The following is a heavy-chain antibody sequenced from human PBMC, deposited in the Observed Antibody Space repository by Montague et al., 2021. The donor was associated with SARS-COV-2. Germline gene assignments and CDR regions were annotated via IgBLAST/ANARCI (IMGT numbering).Heavy chain of an antibody. CDR2: IYWDDDK. CDR3: AHDRVTMIVVAKADAFDI. CDR1: GFSLSTSGVG. J-gene: IGHJ3*02. D-gene: IGHD3-22*01. Sequence: PALVKPTQTLTLTCTFSGFSLSTSGVGVGWIRQPPGKALKWLALIYWDDDKRYSPSLKSRLTVTKDTSKNQVVLTMTNMDPVDTATYYCAHDRVTMIVVAKADAFDIWGQGTMVTVSS. V-gene: IGHV2-5*02.